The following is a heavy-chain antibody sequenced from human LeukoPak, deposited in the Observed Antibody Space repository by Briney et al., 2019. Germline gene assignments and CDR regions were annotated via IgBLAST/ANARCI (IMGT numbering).Heavy chain of an antibody. Sequence: SVKVSCKASGGTFSSYAIGWVRQAPGQGLEWMGGIIPIFGTANYAQKFQGRVTITADESTSTAYMELSSLRSEDTAVYYCARGQAYCYDSSGYYYWGRGTLVTVSS. CDR3: ARGQAYCYDSSGYYY. CDR1: GGTFSSYA. CDR2: IIPIFGTA. J-gene: IGHJ4*02. V-gene: IGHV1-69*13. D-gene: IGHD3-22*01.